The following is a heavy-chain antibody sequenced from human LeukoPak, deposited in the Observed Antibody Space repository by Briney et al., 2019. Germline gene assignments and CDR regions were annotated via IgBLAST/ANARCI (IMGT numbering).Heavy chain of an antibody. CDR1: GYTFTSYY. J-gene: IGHJ4*02. CDR2: INPSGGST. V-gene: IGHV1-46*01. CDR3: ARAYSSGSVAHY. D-gene: IGHD6-19*01. Sequence: ASVKVSCKASGYTFTSYYMHWVRQAPGQGLEWMGIINPSGGSTSYAQKFQGRVTMTRDTSTSTVYMELRSLRSDDTAVYYCARAYSSGSVAHYWGQGTLVTVSS.